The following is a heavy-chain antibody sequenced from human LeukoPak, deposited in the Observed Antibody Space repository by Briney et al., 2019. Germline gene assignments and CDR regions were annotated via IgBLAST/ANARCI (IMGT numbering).Heavy chain of an antibody. J-gene: IGHJ6*01. D-gene: IGHD1-26*01. Sequence: GGSLRLSCAASGFTFSSYGMHGVRQAPGKGLEWVAVIWYDGSNKYYADSVKGRFTISRDNSKNTLYLQMNSLRAEDTAVYYCARDLDSGSYSGYYYYGMDVWGQGTTVTVSS. CDR2: IWYDGSNK. V-gene: IGHV3-33*01. CDR1: GFTFSSYG. CDR3: ARDLDSGSYSGYYYYGMDV.